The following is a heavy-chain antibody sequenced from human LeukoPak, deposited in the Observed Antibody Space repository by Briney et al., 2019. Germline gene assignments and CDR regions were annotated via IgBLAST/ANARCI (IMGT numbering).Heavy chain of an antibody. V-gene: IGHV4-4*02. CDR3: SRENGAFSPFRY. CDR1: GGSISSTNR. D-gene: IGHD2-8*01. J-gene: IGHJ4*02. Sequence: SETLSLTCGVSGGSISSTNRWSWVRQPPGQGLEWIGEISLSGLTNYNPSLNSRITVSLDKSKNQLSLNLTSVTAADTAVYYCSRENGAFSPFRYWGQGTLVTVPS. CDR2: ISLSGLT.